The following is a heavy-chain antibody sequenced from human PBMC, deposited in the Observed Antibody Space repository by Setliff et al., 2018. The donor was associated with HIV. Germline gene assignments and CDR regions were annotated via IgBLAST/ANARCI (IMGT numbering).Heavy chain of an antibody. CDR3: ARLGYSGSLVGAFDI. J-gene: IGHJ3*02. CDR1: GGSISSADYY. V-gene: IGHV4-61*08. Sequence: SETLSLTCTVSGGSISSADYYWSWIRQPPGKGLEWIGYIYYSGTTKYNPSLKSRVTISVDTSKNQFSLKLSSVTAADTAVYYCARLGYSGSLVGAFDIWGQGTMVTVSS. D-gene: IGHD1-26*01. CDR2: IYYSGTT.